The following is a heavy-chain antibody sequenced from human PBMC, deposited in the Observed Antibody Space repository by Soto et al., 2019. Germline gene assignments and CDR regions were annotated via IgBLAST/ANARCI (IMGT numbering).Heavy chain of an antibody. D-gene: IGHD2-21*02. J-gene: IGHJ4*02. CDR3: AKDKEADCGGDCRYRYFDC. CDR1: GFTFSNYA. Sequence: EVQLLESGGGLVQPGGSLRLSCAASGFTFSNYALTWVRQAPGKGLEWVSAIGGSDSSTYYTDSVKGRFTISRDNSKNTLDLHMNSLGAEDTAVYYCAKDKEADCGGDCRYRYFDCWGQGTLVTVSS. V-gene: IGHV3-23*01. CDR2: IGGSDSST.